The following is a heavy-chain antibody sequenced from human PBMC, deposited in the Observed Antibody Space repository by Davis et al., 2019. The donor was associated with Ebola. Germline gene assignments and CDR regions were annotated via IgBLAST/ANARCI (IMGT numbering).Heavy chain of an antibody. CDR2: IFHTGSA. J-gene: IGHJ5*02. CDR3: ARRGASIWSAGWFDP. Sequence: SETLSLTCTVSGVTITTYYWRRVRQPPGKRQEWPGYIFHTGSADYNPSLKSRVTISVDTSKNQFSLKLSSVTAADTSMYYCARRGASIWSAGWFDPWGKGTLVTVSS. D-gene: IGHD6-13*01. CDR1: GVTITTYY. V-gene: IGHV4-59*08.